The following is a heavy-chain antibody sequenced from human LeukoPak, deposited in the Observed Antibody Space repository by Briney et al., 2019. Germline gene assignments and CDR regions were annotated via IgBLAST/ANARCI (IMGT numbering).Heavy chain of an antibody. CDR3: SGHSSSSDGVED. Sequence: AGGSLRLSCAASGFTFSSYAMSWVRQAPGKGLEWVSAISGSGGSTYYADSVKGRFTISRDNSKNTLYLQMNSLRAEDTAVYYCSGHSSSSDGVEDWGQGTLVTVSS. CDR1: GFTFSSYA. D-gene: IGHD6-6*01. J-gene: IGHJ4*02. CDR2: ISGSGGST. V-gene: IGHV3-23*01.